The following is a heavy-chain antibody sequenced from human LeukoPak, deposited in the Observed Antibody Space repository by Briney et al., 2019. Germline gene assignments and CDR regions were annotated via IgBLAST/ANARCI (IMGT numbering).Heavy chain of an antibody. V-gene: IGHV3-23*01. J-gene: IGHJ4*02. CDR1: GFTFSTHA. D-gene: IGHD2-15*01. Sequence: QPGGSLRLSCAASGFTFSTHAMSWVRQVPGKGLEWISTISDSGETTYYADSVKGRFTISRDNSKNTLYLQMNSLRAEDTAVYYCAKSGLNRFDYWGQGTLVTVSS. CDR2: ISDSGETT. CDR3: AKSGLNRFDY.